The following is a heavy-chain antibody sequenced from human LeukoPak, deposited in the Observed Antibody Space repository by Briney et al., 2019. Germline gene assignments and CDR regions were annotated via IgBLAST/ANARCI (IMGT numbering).Heavy chain of an antibody. CDR1: GFTFSSYG. CDR2: ISYDGGHT. Sequence: GGSLTLACAVSGFTFSSYGTEWVRQAPGKGLEWVAAISYDGGHTYYAGSVKGRFTISRDNSKNTLYLQMNSLRAEDTAVYYCAKGSLAAAGTLGDFDYWGQGTLVTVSS. J-gene: IGHJ4*02. D-gene: IGHD6-13*01. V-gene: IGHV3-30*18. CDR3: AKGSLAAAGTLGDFDY.